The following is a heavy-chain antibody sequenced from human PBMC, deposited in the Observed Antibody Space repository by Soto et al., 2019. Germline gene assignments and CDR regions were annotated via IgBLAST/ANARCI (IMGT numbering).Heavy chain of an antibody. J-gene: IGHJ4*02. D-gene: IGHD6-19*01. CDR1: GFTFSDYW. Sequence: EVQLVESGGGLVQPGGSLRLSCAASGFTFSDYWMSWVRQAPGKGPEWVANIRGDGSESYYVDSVKGRFTISRDNAKSTLFLQMNSLRAEDTAVYYCARCVGAVPGSNWGQGTLVTVSP. CDR2: IRGDGSES. V-gene: IGHV3-7*05. CDR3: ARCVGAVPGSN.